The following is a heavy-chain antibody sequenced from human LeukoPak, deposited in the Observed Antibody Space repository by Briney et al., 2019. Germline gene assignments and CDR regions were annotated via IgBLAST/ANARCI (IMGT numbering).Heavy chain of an antibody. CDR1: GYTFTSYY. Sequence: ASVKVSCKASGYTFTSYYMHWVRQAPGQGLEWMGIINPSGGSTSYAQKFQGRVTMTRDTSTSTVYMELSSLRSEDTAVYYCASPPPPPSDSSSWRPGWFAPGGQGTLVTASS. J-gene: IGHJ5*02. CDR3: ASPPPPPSDSSSWRPGWFAP. V-gene: IGHV1-46*01. CDR2: INPSGGST. D-gene: IGHD6-13*01.